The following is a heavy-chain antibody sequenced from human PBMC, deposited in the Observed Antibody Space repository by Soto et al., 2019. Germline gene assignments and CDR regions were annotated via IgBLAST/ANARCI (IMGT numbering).Heavy chain of an antibody. CDR2: IWYDGSNK. D-gene: IGHD3-3*01. Sequence: GGSLRLSCAASGFTFSSYGMHWVRQAPGKGLEWVAVIWYDGSNKYYADSVKGRFTISRDNSKNTLYLQMNSLRAEDTAVYYCARVPYYDFWNGEYYYYGMDVWGQGTTVTVSS. CDR1: GFTFSSYG. CDR3: ARVPYYDFWNGEYYYYGMDV. V-gene: IGHV3-33*01. J-gene: IGHJ6*02.